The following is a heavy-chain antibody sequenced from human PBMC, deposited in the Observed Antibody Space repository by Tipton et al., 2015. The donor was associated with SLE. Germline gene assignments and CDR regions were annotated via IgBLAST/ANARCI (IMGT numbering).Heavy chain of an antibody. CDR3: ARDIYDSWSGSYFPV. J-gene: IGHJ1*01. V-gene: IGHV3-21*03. CDR1: GFTFSSYA. CDR2: ISTSRTYI. Sequence: QLVQSGGGVVQPGRSLRLSCAASGFTFSSYAMHWVRQAPGKGLEWVASISTSRTYIYYADSVKGRFTISRDNAEKSLFLQMNSLRAEDTAVYYCARDIYDSWSGSYFPVWGRGTLVMVSS. D-gene: IGHD3-3*01.